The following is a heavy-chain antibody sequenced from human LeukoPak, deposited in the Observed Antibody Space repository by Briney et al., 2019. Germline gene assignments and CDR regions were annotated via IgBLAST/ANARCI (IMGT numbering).Heavy chain of an antibody. D-gene: IGHD3-3*01. CDR1: GDSISSYY. CDR2: IYTSGST. J-gene: IGHJ6*03. Sequence: SETLSLTCTVSGDSISSYYWSWIRQPAGKGLEWIGRIYTSGSTNYNPSLKSRVTMSVDTSKNQFSLKLSSVTAADTAVYYCARDHQFWSGYYYCYYMDVWGKGTTVTVSS. CDR3: ARDHQFWSGYYYCYYMDV. V-gene: IGHV4-4*07.